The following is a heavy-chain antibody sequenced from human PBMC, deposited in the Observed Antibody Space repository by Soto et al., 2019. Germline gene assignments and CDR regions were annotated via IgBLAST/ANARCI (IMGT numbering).Heavy chain of an antibody. J-gene: IGHJ6*02. CDR1: GYIFTGYH. CDR2: INPNSGDT. CDR3: ARDARGTRGFDEIDI. Sequence: ASVKVSCKASGYIFTGYHIHWVRQAPGRGLEWMGWINPNSGDTEYAQNFQGRVTMTRDTSFNLVYMEMSGLMSDDTAVYYCARDARGTRGFDEIDICGQGXTVTVCS. V-gene: IGHV1-2*02. D-gene: IGHD3-9*01.